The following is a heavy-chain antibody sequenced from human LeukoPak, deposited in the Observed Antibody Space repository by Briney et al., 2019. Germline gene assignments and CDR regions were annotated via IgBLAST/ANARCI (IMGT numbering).Heavy chain of an antibody. CDR3: ARDISSGSYFDY. V-gene: IGHV4-39*07. J-gene: IGHJ4*02. D-gene: IGHD1-26*01. CDR2: IYYSGST. Sequence: SETLSLTCTVSGGSISSSSYYWGWIRQPPGKGLEWIGSIYYSGSTYYNPSLKSRVTISVDTSKNQFSLKLSSVTAADTAVYYCARDISSGSYFDYWGQGTLVTVSS. CDR1: GGSISSSSYY.